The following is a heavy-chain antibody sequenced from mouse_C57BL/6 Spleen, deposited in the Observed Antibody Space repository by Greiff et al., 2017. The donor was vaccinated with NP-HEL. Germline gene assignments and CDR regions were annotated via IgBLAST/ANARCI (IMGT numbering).Heavy chain of an antibody. CDR1: GYSFTGYY. D-gene: IGHD1-1*01. CDR2: INPSTGGT. Sequence: VQLQQSGPELVKPGASVKISCKASGYSFTGYYMNWVKQSPEKSLEWIGEINPSTGGTTYNQKFKAKATLTVDKSSSTAYMQLKSLTSEDSAVYYCARWGTTDWYFDVWGTGTTVTVSS. J-gene: IGHJ1*03. CDR3: ARWGTTDWYFDV. V-gene: IGHV1-42*01.